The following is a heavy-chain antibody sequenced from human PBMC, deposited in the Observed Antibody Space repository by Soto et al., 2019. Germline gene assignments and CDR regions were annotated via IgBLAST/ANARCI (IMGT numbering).Heavy chain of an antibody. V-gene: IGHV1-18*01. CDR3: ARGRIVASIHDAFEI. D-gene: IGHD5-12*01. Sequence: QGQLLQSGDEVKTPGASVRVSCRASGYPFTSYGISWVRQAPGQGLEWVAWISAYNGKRDTAQKFQDRVTMTLDPXXXXAXXXXXXXXXADTAVYYCARGRIVASIHDAFEIWGQGTKVTVSS. CDR1: GYPFTSYG. CDR2: ISAYNGKR. J-gene: IGHJ3*02.